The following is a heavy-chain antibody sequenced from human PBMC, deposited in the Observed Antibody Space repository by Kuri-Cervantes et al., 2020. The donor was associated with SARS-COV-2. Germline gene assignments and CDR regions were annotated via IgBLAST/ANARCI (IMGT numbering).Heavy chain of an antibody. V-gene: IGHV1-69*13. CDR3: ALGYWGSGYPRYYYYMDV. CDR1: GDSLSSYS. J-gene: IGHJ6*03. D-gene: IGHD3-22*01. Sequence: SVKVSCKASGDSLSSYSFNWVRQAPGQGLEWMGGIIPMFGTADYAQKFQGRVTITADESTSTAYMELSSLRSEDTAVYYCALGYWGSGYPRYYYYMDVWGKGTTVTVSS. CDR2: IIPMFGTA.